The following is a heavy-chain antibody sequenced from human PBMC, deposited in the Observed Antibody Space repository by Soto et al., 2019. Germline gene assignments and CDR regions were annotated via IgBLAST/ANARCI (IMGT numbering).Heavy chain of an antibody. CDR2: IVVGSGNT. CDR1: GFTFTSSA. V-gene: IGHV1-58*01. Sequence: SVKVSCKASGFTFTSSALQWVRQARGQRLEWIGWIVVGSGNTNYAQKFQERVTITRDMSTSTAYMELSSLRSEDTAVYYCAADPHYYDSSGYYSQWGQGTLVTVSS. J-gene: IGHJ4*02. D-gene: IGHD3-22*01. CDR3: AADPHYYDSSGYYSQ.